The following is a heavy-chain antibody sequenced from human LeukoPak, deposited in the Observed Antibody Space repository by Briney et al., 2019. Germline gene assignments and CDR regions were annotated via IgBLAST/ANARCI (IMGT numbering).Heavy chain of an antibody. CDR1: GFTFSSYA. V-gene: IGHV3-23*01. Sequence: GGSLRLSCAASGFTFSSYAMSWVRQAPGKGLEWVSVISGSGGSTYYADSVKGRFTISRDNSKNTLYLQMNSLRAEDTAVYYCAKGAVAGYYYCGMDVWGQGTTVTVSS. J-gene: IGHJ6*02. CDR3: AKGAVAGYYYCGMDV. CDR2: ISGSGGST. D-gene: IGHD6-19*01.